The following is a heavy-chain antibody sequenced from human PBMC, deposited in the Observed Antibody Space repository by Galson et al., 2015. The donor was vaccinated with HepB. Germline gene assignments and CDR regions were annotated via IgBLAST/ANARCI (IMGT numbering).Heavy chain of an antibody. Sequence: SLRLSCAASGFTFSSYSMNWVRQAPGKGLEWVSYISSSSDTKDYTDSVKGRFTISRDNAKNSLYLRMNSLRADDAAVYYCARDQGGSGSYLTHYYDMDVWGQRTTVTVSS. CDR3: ARDQGGSGSYLTHYYDMDV. D-gene: IGHD3-10*01. CDR1: GFTFSSYS. CDR2: ISSSSDTK. V-gene: IGHV3-48*01. J-gene: IGHJ6*02.